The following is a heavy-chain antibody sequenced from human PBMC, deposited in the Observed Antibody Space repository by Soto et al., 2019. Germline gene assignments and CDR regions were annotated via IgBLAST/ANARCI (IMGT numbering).Heavy chain of an antibody. CDR1: GFPFSDYW. D-gene: IGHD5-12*01. Sequence: GGSLRLSCAASGFPFSDYWMSWVRQAPGKGLEWVANIKQDGSEKYYVDSVKGRFSISRDNAKNSLYLQMDSLRAEDTAVYYCEREGYSGYDRTHFDYWGQGTLVTVSS. CDR3: EREGYSGYDRTHFDY. CDR2: IKQDGSEK. J-gene: IGHJ4*02. V-gene: IGHV3-7*01.